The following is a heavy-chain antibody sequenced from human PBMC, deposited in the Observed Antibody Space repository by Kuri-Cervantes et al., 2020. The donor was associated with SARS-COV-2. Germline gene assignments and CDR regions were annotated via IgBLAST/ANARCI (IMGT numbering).Heavy chain of an antibody. Sequence: SVKVSCKASGGTFSSYAISWVRQAPGQGLEWMGRIIPILGTANYAQKFQGRVTITRNTSISTAYMELSSLRSEDTAVYYCARASSHYYDFWSGSYDAFDIWGQGTMVTVSS. D-gene: IGHD3-3*01. CDR2: IIPILGTA. CDR1: GGTFSSYA. J-gene: IGHJ3*02. CDR3: ARASSHYYDFWSGSYDAFDI. V-gene: IGHV1-69*04.